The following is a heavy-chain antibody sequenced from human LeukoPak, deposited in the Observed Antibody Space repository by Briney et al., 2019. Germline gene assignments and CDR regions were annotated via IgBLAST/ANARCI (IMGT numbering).Heavy chain of an antibody. D-gene: IGHD2-2*01. CDR1: GGSISNYY. CDR2: TYYSGST. J-gene: IGHJ6*03. V-gene: IGHV4-59*01. Sequence: SETLSLTCTVSGGSISNYYWYWMRQPPGKGLEWIAYTYYSGSTNYNPSLKSRVTISVDTSKNQFSLKLNSVTAADTAMYYCARSHYGSTSTNYYMDVWGKGTTVTVSS. CDR3: ARSHYGSTSTNYYMDV.